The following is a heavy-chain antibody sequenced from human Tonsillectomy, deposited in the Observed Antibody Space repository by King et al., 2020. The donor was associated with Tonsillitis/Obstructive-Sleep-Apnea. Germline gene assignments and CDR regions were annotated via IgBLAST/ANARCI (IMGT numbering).Heavy chain of an antibody. Sequence: VQLVEFGGDLVQPGRSLRLSCAASGFTFDDYAMHWVRQAPGKGLEWVSGISWNSGSIDYADSVKGRFTISRDNAKNSLYLQMNSLRADDTALYYCAKGGNGVRPFNCWGQGTLATVSS. V-gene: IGHV3-9*01. CDR2: ISWNSGSI. CDR3: AKGGNGVRPFNC. D-gene: IGHD2-8*01. CDR1: GFTFDDYA. J-gene: IGHJ4*02.